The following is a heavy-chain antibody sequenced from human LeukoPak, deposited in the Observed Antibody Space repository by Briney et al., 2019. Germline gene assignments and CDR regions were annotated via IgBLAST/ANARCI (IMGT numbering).Heavy chain of an antibody. CDR3: AKDHPMGPFSQH. CDR1: GFTFSSYA. CDR2: ISGGGGSK. D-gene: IGHD3-10*01. Sequence: GXXLRLSCAASGFTFSSYAMSWVRQAPGKGVEWVSAISGGGGSKDYADSVKGRFIISRDSSKNTLYMKIKSLRAEDTAVYHCAKDHPMGPFSQHWGQGTLVTVSS. J-gene: IGHJ1*01. V-gene: IGHV3-23*01.